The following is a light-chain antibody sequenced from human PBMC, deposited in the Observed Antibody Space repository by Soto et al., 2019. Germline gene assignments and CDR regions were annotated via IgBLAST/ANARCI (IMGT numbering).Light chain of an antibody. J-gene: IGKJ5*01. CDR1: QSVSSY. CDR3: QQFGSSPPRIT. CDR2: GPS. V-gene: IGKV3-20*01. Sequence: LLTHSPATLSLSPGEMAILFFSPIQSVSSYLAWYQQKPGQAPRLLIYGPSSRATGIPDRFSGSGSGTDFTLTISRLEPEDFAVYYCQQFGSSPPRITFGQGTRLEIK.